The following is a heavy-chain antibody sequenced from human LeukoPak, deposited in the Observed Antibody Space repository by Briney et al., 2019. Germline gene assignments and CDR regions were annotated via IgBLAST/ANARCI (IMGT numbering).Heavy chain of an antibody. CDR2: ISTYNSNT. CDR1: GYTFTSYG. Sequence: GASLKVSCKASGYTFTSYGISWVRQAPGQGLEWLGWISTYNSNTHYAQKLQGRVTMTTDTSTTTAYMELRSLRSDDTAVYYCARDYRTGFDYWGQGTLVTVSS. D-gene: IGHD7-27*01. CDR3: ARDYRTGFDY. V-gene: IGHV1-18*01. J-gene: IGHJ4*02.